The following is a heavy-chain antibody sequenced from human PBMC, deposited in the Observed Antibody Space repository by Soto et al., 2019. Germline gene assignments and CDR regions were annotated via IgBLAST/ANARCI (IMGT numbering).Heavy chain of an antibody. CDR2: INADNGNT. CDR3: ARDRITLVRGVIIKVGLDY. J-gene: IGHJ4*02. V-gene: IGHV1-3*01. CDR1: GYTFTSYA. Sequence: QVQLVQSGAEVKKPGASVKVSCKASGYTFTSYAMHWVRQAPGQRLEWMGWINADNGNTKYSQKFQGRVTITRDTSASTAYMELNSLRSEHTAVYYCARDRITLVRGVIIKVGLDYWGQGTLVTVSS. D-gene: IGHD3-10*01.